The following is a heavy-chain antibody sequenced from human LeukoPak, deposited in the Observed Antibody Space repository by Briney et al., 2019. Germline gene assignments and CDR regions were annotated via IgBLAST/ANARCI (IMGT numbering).Heavy chain of an antibody. Sequence: SETLSLTCSVSGDSISTSISYYWAWIRQPPGKGLEWIATIYYSGSTYYNPSLQSRVTISVDTSKNQFSLTLSSVTATDTSVYYCARQVGSWYRFDHWGQGALVTVSS. CDR1: GDSISTSISYY. D-gene: IGHD6-13*01. CDR2: IYYSGST. V-gene: IGHV4-39*01. J-gene: IGHJ4*02. CDR3: ARQVGSWYRFDH.